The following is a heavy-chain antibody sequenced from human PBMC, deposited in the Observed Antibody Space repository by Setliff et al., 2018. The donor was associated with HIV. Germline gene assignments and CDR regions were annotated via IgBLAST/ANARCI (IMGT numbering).Heavy chain of an antibody. CDR3: ARHSPDMVRGRGMDV. CDR2: IFHSGNT. CDR1: GYSIISTYY. J-gene: IGHJ6*02. D-gene: IGHD3-10*01. V-gene: IGHV4-38-2*01. Sequence: PSETLSLTCAVSGYSIISTYYWGWIRQPPGKGLEWIASIFHSGNTYYNPSLKSRVTISVDTSKNEFSLKLSSVTAAETAVYYCARHSPDMVRGRGMDVWGQGTTVTVSS.